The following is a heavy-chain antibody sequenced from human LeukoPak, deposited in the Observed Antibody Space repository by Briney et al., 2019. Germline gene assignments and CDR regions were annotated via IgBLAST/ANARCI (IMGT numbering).Heavy chain of an antibody. D-gene: IGHD3-3*01. V-gene: IGHV4-30-4*01. Sequence: PSETLSLTCTVSGGSISSDDYYWSWIRQPPGKGLEWIGYIYYSGSTYYNPPLKSRVTISVDTSKNQFSLKLSSVTAADTAVYYCARQDYDFWSGYYTSRGFDYWGQGTLVTVSS. CDR1: GGSISSDDYY. J-gene: IGHJ4*02. CDR3: ARQDYDFWSGYYTSRGFDY. CDR2: IYYSGST.